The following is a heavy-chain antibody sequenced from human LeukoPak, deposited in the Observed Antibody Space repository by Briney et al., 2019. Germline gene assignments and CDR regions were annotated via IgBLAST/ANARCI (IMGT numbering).Heavy chain of an antibody. Sequence: PSETLSLTCTVSGGSISSYYWSSIRQPPGKGLEWIGYIYYTGSTNYNPSLKSRVTISVDTSKNQFSLKLSSVTAADTAVYYCARWYYYDSSGAVDYWGQGTLVTVSS. CDR2: IYYTGST. V-gene: IGHV4-59*01. CDR1: GGSISSYY. D-gene: IGHD3-22*01. J-gene: IGHJ4*02. CDR3: ARWYYYDSSGAVDY.